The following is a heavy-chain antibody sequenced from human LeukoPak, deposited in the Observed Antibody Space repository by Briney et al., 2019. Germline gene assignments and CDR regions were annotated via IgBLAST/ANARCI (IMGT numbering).Heavy chain of an antibody. Sequence: GGSLRLSCEASGFRFGDFAMSWVRQTPGKGLEWVSGISGSGANTYYAASVKGRLTSSRDNSKNILYLQMNSLRAEDTAVYYCAKAFRRGYTYDDWFDPWGQGTLVTVSS. CDR3: AKAFRRGYTYDDWFDP. CDR1: GFRFGDFA. J-gene: IGHJ5*02. V-gene: IGHV3-23*01. D-gene: IGHD5-18*01. CDR2: ISGSGANT.